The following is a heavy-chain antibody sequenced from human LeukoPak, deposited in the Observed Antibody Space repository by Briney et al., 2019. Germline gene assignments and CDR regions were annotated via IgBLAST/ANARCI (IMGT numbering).Heavy chain of an antibody. CDR3: ARERLNWCQFDP. D-gene: IGHD2-8*02. CDR2: INPSGGST. Sequence: ASVKVSCKASGYTFTSYYMHWVRQAPGQGLEWMGIINPSGGSTSYAQKFQGRVTMTRDVSTSTVYMEPSSLRSEDTAVYYCARERLNWCQFDPWGQGTLVTVSS. J-gene: IGHJ5*02. V-gene: IGHV1-46*01. CDR1: GYTFTSYY.